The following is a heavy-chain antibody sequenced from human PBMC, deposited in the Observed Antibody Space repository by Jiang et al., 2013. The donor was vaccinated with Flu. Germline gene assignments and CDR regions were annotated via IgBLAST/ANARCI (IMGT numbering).Heavy chain of an antibody. CDR3: SANRDPEGVDKFDF. D-gene: IGHD3-10*01. CDR2: IIPILGIA. CDR1: GGTFGSKS. V-gene: IGHV1-69*02. J-gene: IGHJ4*02. Sequence: GAEVKKPGSSVKVSCEASGGTFGSKSVSWVRLAPGQGLEWMGRIIPILGIANYAQKFQGRVTISADKSTTTVYMEVNSLTSEDTAMYYCSANRDPEGVDKFDFWGQGTLVTVSS.